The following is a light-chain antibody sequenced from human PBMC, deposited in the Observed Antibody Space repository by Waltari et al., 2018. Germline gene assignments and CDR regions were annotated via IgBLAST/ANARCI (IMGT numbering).Light chain of an antibody. CDR2: DVS. V-gene: IGLV2-11*01. CDR1: SSDVGGFNY. CDR3: CSYADSYTYV. J-gene: IGLJ1*01. Sequence: QSDLTQPRSVSGSPGQSVTISCPGTSSDVGGFNYVSWYQQHPGKAPKLMIYDVSKRPSGVPDRFSGSKSGNTASLTISGLQAEDEADYYCCSYADSYTYVFGTGTKVTVL.